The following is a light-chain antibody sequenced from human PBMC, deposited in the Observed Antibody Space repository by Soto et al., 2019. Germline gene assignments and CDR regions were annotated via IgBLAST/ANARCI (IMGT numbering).Light chain of an antibody. Sequence: EIVMTQSPATLSVSPVERATLSCRSSQTIRNNLAWYQQKPGQAPRLLIYVASTRATDIPARFSGSGSGTDFTLTISSLQSEDFAFYYCQQYNSWPLTFGGGTNVEIK. CDR1: QTIRNN. V-gene: IGKV3-15*01. CDR2: VAS. CDR3: QQYNSWPLT. J-gene: IGKJ4*01.